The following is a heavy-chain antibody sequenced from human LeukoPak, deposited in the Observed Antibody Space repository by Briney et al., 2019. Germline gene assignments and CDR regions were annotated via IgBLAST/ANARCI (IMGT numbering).Heavy chain of an antibody. CDR3: ARDGYSSSSVY. CDR2: IKQDGSEK. Sequence: GGSLRLSCAGSGFTFSSYWMSWVRQAPGKGLEWVANIKQDGSEKYYVDSVKGRFTISRDNAKNSLYLQMNSLRAEDTAVYYCARDGYSSSSVYWGQGTLVTVSS. J-gene: IGHJ4*02. V-gene: IGHV3-7*01. CDR1: GFTFSSYW. D-gene: IGHD6-6*01.